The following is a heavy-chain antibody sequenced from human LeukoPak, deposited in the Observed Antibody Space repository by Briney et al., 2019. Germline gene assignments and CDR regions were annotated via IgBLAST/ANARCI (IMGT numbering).Heavy chain of an antibody. Sequence: SETLSLTCTVSGDSISRYYWSWIRQSPGKGLEWIGYIYYGGDTNYNPSLKSRVTISVDTSKNQISLKLTSVTAADTAIYYCATYRQVLLPFESWGQGTLVTVSS. CDR1: GDSISRYY. D-gene: IGHD5-18*01. CDR3: ATYRQVLLPFES. CDR2: IYYGGDT. V-gene: IGHV4-59*01. J-gene: IGHJ4*02.